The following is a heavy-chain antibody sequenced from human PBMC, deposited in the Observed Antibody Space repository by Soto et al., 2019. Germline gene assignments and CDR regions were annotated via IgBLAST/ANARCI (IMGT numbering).Heavy chain of an antibody. J-gene: IGHJ5*02. CDR3: AKAFAAQWLVPWFDP. CDR2: ISGSGGST. V-gene: IGHV3-23*01. CDR1: GFTFSSYA. Sequence: GRSLRLSCAASGFTFSSYAMSWVLQAPEKGLEWVSAISGSGGSTYYADSVKGRFTISRDNSKNTLYLQMNSLRAEDTAVYYCAKAFAAQWLVPWFDPWGQGTLVTVSS. D-gene: IGHD6-19*01.